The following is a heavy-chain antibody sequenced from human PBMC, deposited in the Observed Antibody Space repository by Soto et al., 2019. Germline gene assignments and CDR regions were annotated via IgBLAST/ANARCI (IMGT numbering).Heavy chain of an antibody. D-gene: IGHD4-17*01. CDR3: ARWENYGDYVDY. CDR2: INAGNGNT. CDR1: GYTFTSYA. Sequence: SVKVSCKASGYTFTSYAMLWLRQAPGQRLEWMGWINAGNGNTKYSQKFQGRVTITRDTSASTAYMELSSLRSEDTAVYYCARWENYGDYVDYWGQGTLVTVS. V-gene: IGHV1-3*01. J-gene: IGHJ4*02.